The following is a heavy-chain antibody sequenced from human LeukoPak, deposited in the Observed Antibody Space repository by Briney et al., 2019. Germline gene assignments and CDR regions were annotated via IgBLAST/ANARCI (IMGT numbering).Heavy chain of an antibody. J-gene: IGHJ6*03. V-gene: IGHV1-69*05. D-gene: IGHD6-6*01. CDR3: ARGSRYSSSSVNYMDV. CDR1: GGTFTNYA. Sequence: SVKVSCKASGGTFTNYAISWVRQAPGQGLEWMGGIIPIFGTANYAQKFQGRVTITTDESTSTAYMELSSLRSEDTAVYYCARGSRYSSSSVNYMDVWGKGTTVTVSS. CDR2: IIPIFGTA.